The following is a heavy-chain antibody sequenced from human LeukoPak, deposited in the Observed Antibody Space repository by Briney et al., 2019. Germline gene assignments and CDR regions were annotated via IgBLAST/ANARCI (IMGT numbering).Heavy chain of an antibody. CDR2: IYTSGST. V-gene: IGHV4-61*02. Sequence: SETLSLTCTVSGGSISSSSYYWSWIRQPAGKGLEWIGRIYTSGSTNYNPSLNSRVTMSVDTSKDQFSLKLSSVPPAGTAGDYCAREKIAAAGTEGWFDPWGQGTLVTVSS. D-gene: IGHD6-13*01. J-gene: IGHJ5*02. CDR3: AREKIAAAGTEGWFDP. CDR1: GGSISSSSYY.